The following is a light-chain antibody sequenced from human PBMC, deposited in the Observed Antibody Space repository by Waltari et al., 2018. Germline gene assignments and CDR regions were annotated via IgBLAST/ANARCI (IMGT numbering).Light chain of an antibody. V-gene: IGLV2-14*01. Sequence: QSPLTQPASVSGSPGQSITISCSGSTTDIRTYDPPSWYQQYPGKAPKPILYQVTIRPSGVSNRFSGSKSGNTASLTISGLQTDDEAIYYCSSYTDSTTVVFGGGTVVTVL. CDR3: SSYTDSTTVV. CDR1: TTDIRTYDP. CDR2: QVT. J-gene: IGLJ2*01.